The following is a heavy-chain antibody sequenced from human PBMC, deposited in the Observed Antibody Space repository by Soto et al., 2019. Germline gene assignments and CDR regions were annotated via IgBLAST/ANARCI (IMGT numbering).Heavy chain of an antibody. CDR2: VSGSGGTP. D-gene: IGHD1-26*01. J-gene: IGHJ4*02. CDR3: AKDGRRVGTTLNRSDS. V-gene: IGHV3-23*01. Sequence: EVQLMESGGGLVQPGESLRLSCVVSGLSLSGYALSWVRQAPGKGLEWVSAVSGSGGTPYYADSVKGRFTISRDNSKNTLDLQMSGLRVEDTAKYFCAKDGRRVGTTLNRSDSWGQVTQVTVTS. CDR1: GLSLSGYA.